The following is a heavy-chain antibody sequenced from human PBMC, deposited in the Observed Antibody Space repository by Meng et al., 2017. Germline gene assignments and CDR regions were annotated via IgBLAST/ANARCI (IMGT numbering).Heavy chain of an antibody. J-gene: IGHJ5*02. CDR2: INAGNGNT. CDR1: GYTFTSYA. V-gene: IGHV1-3*01. CDR3: ARGQILWFGELLIPTWFDP. Sequence: QCQLLQAGAGVKRPGASVKVSCKASGYTFTSYAMHWVRQAPGQRLEWMGWINAGNGNTKYSQKFQGRVTITRDTSASTAYMELSSLRSEDTAVYYCARGQILWFGELLIPTWFDPWGQGTLVTVSS. D-gene: IGHD3-10*01.